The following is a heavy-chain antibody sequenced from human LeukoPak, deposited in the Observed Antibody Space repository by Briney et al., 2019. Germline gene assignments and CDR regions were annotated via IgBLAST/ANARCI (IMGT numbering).Heavy chain of an antibody. Sequence: SETLSLTCTVSGGSISSYYWSWIRQPPGKGLEWIGYIYYSGSTNYNPSLKSRVTISVDTSKNQFSLKLSSVTAADTAVYYCARARFGYNWFDPWGQGTLVTVSS. V-gene: IGHV4-59*12. J-gene: IGHJ5*02. CDR2: IYYSGST. D-gene: IGHD3-10*02. CDR3: ARARFGYNWFDP. CDR1: GGSISSYY.